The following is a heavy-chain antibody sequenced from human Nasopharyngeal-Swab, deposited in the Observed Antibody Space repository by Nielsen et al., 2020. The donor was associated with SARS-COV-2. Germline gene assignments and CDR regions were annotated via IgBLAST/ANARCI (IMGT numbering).Heavy chain of an antibody. Sequence: SETLSLTCTVSGGSISNGGYYWSWIRQHPGKGLEWIGYTYYSGSTYYNPSLKSRVTISVDTSKNQFSLKLSSVTAADTAVYYCARETLGLGIVVGDYWGQGTLVTVSS. CDR2: TYYSGST. D-gene: IGHD3-22*01. J-gene: IGHJ4*02. CDR3: ARETLGLGIVVGDY. CDR1: GGSISNGGYY. V-gene: IGHV4-31*03.